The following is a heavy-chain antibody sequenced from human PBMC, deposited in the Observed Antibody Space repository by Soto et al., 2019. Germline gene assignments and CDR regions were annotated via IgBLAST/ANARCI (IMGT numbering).Heavy chain of an antibody. D-gene: IGHD3-3*01. Sequence: PGGSLRLSCAASGFTFSSYSMNWVRQAPGKGLEWVSYISSSSSTIYYADSVKGRFTISRDNAKNSLYLQMNSLRDEDTAVYYCARDGIITIFGVVSKYKRITTPMDVWGQGTTVTVSS. CDR3: ARDGIITIFGVVSKYKRITTPMDV. V-gene: IGHV3-48*02. CDR2: ISSSSSTI. CDR1: GFTFSSYS. J-gene: IGHJ6*02.